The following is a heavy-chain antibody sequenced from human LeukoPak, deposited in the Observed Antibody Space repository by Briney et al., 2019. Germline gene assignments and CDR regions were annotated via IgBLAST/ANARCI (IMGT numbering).Heavy chain of an antibody. V-gene: IGHV1-3*03. D-gene: IGHD3-22*01. CDR2: INAGNGNT. J-gene: IGHJ4*02. CDR3: ARDRSADSSGYPRGYYFDY. CDR1: GYTFTSYA. Sequence: ASVKVSCKASGYTFTSYATHWVRQAPGQRLEWMGWINAGNGNTKYSQEFQGRVTITRDTSASTAYMELSSLRSEDMAVYYCARDRSADSSGYPRGYYFDYWGQGTLVTVSS.